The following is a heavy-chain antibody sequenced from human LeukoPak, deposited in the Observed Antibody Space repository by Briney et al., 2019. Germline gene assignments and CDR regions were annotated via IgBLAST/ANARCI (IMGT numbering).Heavy chain of an antibody. D-gene: IGHD6-13*01. CDR2: IKQDGSEN. J-gene: IGHJ4*02. CDR3: ATDLGSSRPNF. Sequence: GGSLRLSCAASGFSFSTYWMTWVRQPPGKGLEWVANIKQDGSENYYVDSARGRFTISRDNAKNSLYLQMNSLTAGDTAVYYCATDLGSSRPNFWGQGILVTVSS. V-gene: IGHV3-7*01. CDR1: GFSFSTYW.